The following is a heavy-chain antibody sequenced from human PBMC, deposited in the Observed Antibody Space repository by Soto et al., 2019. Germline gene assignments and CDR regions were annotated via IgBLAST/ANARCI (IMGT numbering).Heavy chain of an antibody. CDR2: TRSRSNNYAT. CDR1: GFTFSDSA. CDR3: TRQDQVNVVENDAYDF. D-gene: IGHD2-15*01. J-gene: IGHJ3*01. Sequence: EVQLVESGGGLVQPGGSLKLSCAASGFTFSDSAMHWVRQAPGKGLEWVGRTRSRSNNYATEYGASVKGRFTISRDASKKTVYLQMNSLKTEDTAMYYCTRQDQVNVVENDAYDFWGQGTMVTVSS. V-gene: IGHV3-73*01.